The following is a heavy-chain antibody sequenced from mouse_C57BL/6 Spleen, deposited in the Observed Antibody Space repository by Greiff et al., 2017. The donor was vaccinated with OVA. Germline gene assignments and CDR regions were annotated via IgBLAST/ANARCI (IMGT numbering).Heavy chain of an antibody. V-gene: IGHV5-17*01. Sequence: EVKVEESGGGLVKPGGSLKLSCAASGFTFSDYGMHWVRQAPEKGLEWVAYLSSGSSTIYYADTVKGRFTISRDNAKNTLFLQMTSLRSEDTAMYYCARDGYYVPFAYWGQGTLVTVSA. D-gene: IGHD2-3*01. J-gene: IGHJ3*01. CDR3: ARDGYYVPFAY. CDR2: LSSGSSTI. CDR1: GFTFSDYG.